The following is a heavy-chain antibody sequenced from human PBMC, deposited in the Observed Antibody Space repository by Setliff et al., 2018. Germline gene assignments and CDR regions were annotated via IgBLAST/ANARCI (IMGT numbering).Heavy chain of an antibody. CDR3: ARDEHYYESSAYRYHYYGMDV. CDR1: GGSIISSNYY. J-gene: IGHJ6*02. V-gene: IGHV4-39*07. Sequence: SETLSLTCTVSGGSIISSNYYWGGIRQPPGKGLEWIGSIYYSGNTYYNPTLRSRVTISVDTSKNLFSLKLSSVTAADTALYYCARDEHYYESSAYRYHYYGMDVWGQGTTVTVSS. D-gene: IGHD3-22*01. CDR2: IYYSGNT.